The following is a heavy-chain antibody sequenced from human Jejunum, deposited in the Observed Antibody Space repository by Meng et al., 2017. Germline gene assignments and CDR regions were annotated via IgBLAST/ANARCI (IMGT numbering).Heavy chain of an antibody. Sequence: GGSLRLSCAASGFSFSTYAMSWIRQAPGKGLEWVSVISDSGGRIYYADSVRGRFTISRDNSKSTVYLQMDSLRAEDTAVYYCAKGGYSFGYNDFWGHGTRVTGSS. CDR2: ISDSGGRI. V-gene: IGHV3-23*01. CDR3: AKGGYSFGYNDF. D-gene: IGHD5-18*01. J-gene: IGHJ5*01. CDR1: GFSFSTYA.